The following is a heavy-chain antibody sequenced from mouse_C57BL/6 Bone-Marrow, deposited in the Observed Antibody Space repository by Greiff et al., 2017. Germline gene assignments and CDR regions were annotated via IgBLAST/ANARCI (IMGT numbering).Heavy chain of an antibody. CDR2: ISSGGSYT. CDR1: GFTFSSYG. Sequence: EVQGVESGGDLVKPGGSLKLSCAASGFTFSSYGMSWVRQTPDKRLEWVATISSGGSYTYYPDSVKGRFTISRDNAKNTLYLQMSSLQSEDTAMYCCARPSMGTTVPYYFDYWGQGTTLTVSS. CDR3: ARPSMGTTVPYYFDY. V-gene: IGHV5-6*01. J-gene: IGHJ2*01. D-gene: IGHD2-10*02.